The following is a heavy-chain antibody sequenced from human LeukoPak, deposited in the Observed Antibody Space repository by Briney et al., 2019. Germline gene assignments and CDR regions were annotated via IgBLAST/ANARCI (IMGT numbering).Heavy chain of an antibody. CDR2: IYHSGST. D-gene: IGHD2-21*02. V-gene: IGHV4-38-2*02. J-gene: IGHJ4*02. CDR1: GYSISSGYY. Sequence: SETLSLTCTVSGYSISSGYYWGWIRQPPGKGLEWIGSIYHSGSTYYNPSLKSRVTISVDTSKNQFSLKLSSVTAADTAVYYCARTDPAISWGQGTLVTVSS. CDR3: ARTDPAIS.